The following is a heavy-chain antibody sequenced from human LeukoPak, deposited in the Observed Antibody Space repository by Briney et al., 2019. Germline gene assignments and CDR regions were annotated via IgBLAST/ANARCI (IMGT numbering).Heavy chain of an antibody. Sequence: GGSLRLSCAASGFTFTSYSLHWVRQAPGKGLEWVAVISYDGSNKNYADSVRGRFTISRDNSKNTLYLQMNSLRTEDTAVYYCARDWLAAAGRGGFDYWGQGTLVTVSS. CDR1: GFTFTSYS. V-gene: IGHV3-30-3*01. CDR2: ISYDGSNK. D-gene: IGHD6-13*01. CDR3: ARDWLAAAGRGGFDY. J-gene: IGHJ4*02.